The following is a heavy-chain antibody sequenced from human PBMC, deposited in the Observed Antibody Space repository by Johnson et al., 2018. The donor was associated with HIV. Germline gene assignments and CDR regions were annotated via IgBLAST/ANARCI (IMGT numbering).Heavy chain of an antibody. CDR1: GFTFSSYA. J-gene: IGHJ3*02. CDR3: AGGGYRSGWFHDAFDI. V-gene: IGHV3-30-3*01. CDR2: ISYDGSNK. D-gene: IGHD6-19*01. Sequence: VQLVESGGGVVQPGRSLRLSCAASGFTFSSYAMHWVRQAPGKGLEWVAVISYDGSNKYYADSVKGRFTISRDISKNTLYLQMNSLRAEDTAVDYCAGGGYRSGWFHDAFDIWGQGTMVTVSS.